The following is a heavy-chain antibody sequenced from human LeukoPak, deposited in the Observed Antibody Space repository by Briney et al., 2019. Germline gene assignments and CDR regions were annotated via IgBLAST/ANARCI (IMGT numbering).Heavy chain of an antibody. V-gene: IGHV3-43*01. D-gene: IGHD5-12*01. J-gene: IGHJ4*02. CDR1: GFTFDDYT. CDR2: ISWDGGST. CDR3: ARIDGMVATNLFDY. Sequence: GGSLRLSCAASGFTFDDYTMHWVRQAPGKGLEWVSLISWDGGSTYYADSVKGRFTISRDNSKNSLYLQMNSLRAEDTAVYYCARIDGMVATNLFDYWGQGTLVTVSS.